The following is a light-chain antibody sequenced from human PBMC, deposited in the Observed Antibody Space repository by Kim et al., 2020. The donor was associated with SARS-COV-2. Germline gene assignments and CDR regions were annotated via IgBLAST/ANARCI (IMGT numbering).Light chain of an antibody. J-gene: IGLJ2*01. V-gene: IGLV3-19*01. CDR3: NSRDSNDNVV. Sequence: ALGQIVRITCQGDSLRFYYASWYQQKPGQAPMLIVYDKNNRPSGIPDRFSGSSSGNTASLTITGTQAGDEADYYCNSRDSNDNVVFGGGTKLTVL. CDR1: SLRFYY. CDR2: DKN.